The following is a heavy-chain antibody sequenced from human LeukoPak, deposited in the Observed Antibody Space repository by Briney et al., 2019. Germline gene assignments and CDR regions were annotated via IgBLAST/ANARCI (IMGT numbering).Heavy chain of an antibody. V-gene: IGHV4-34*01. D-gene: IGHD3-9*01. CDR2: INHSGSA. Sequence: SETLSLTCAVYGGSFSGYYWSWIRQPPGKGLVWIGEINHSGSANYNPSLKSRVTISVDTSKNQSSLKLSSVTAADTAVYYCARSNPSYYDILTGYYNQDYFDYWGQGTLVTVSS. CDR3: ARSNPSYYDILTGYYNQDYFDY. CDR1: GGSFSGYY. J-gene: IGHJ4*02.